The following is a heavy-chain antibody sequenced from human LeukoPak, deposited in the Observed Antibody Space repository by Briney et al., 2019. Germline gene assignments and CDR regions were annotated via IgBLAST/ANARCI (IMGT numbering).Heavy chain of an antibody. D-gene: IGHD6-19*01. J-gene: IGHJ4*02. CDR2: ISAYNGNT. CDR1: GYTLTSYD. CDR3: ARDVSIAVAGELGY. Sequence: ASVKVSCKASGYTLTSYDINWVRQAPGLGLEWMGWISAYNGNTNYAQKLQGRVTMTTDTSTSTAYMELRSLRSDDTAVYYCARDVSIAVAGELGYWGQGTLVTVSS. V-gene: IGHV1-18*01.